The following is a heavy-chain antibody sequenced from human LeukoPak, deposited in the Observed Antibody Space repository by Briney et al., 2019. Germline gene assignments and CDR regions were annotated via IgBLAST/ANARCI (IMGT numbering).Heavy chain of an antibody. CDR3: ARRSGDIVVVPGASTTKYYYYYMDV. V-gene: IGHV1-18*01. J-gene: IGHJ6*03. CDR2: ISGYNGNT. D-gene: IGHD2-2*01. CDR1: GYTFTSCG. Sequence: ASVKVSCQASGYTFTSCGITWVRRAPGQGLEWMGWISGYNGNTNYSQKLQGRVTMTTDTSSSTAYMELRSLKSDDTAVYYCARRSGDIVVVPGASTTKYYYYYMDVWGKGTTVTVSS.